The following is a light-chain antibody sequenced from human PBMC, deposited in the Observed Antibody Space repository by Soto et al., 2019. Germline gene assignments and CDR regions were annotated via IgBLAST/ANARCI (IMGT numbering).Light chain of an antibody. V-gene: IGKV1-39*01. CDR3: QHSYSTPYT. CDR2: AAC. Sequence: DIQMTQSPSSLSASVGDRVTITCRASQSISSYLNWYQQKPGKAPKLLIYAACSLQSGVPSRFSGSGSGTDFTLTISSLQPEDFATYYCQHSYSTPYTFGQGPKLEIK. J-gene: IGKJ2*01. CDR1: QSISSY.